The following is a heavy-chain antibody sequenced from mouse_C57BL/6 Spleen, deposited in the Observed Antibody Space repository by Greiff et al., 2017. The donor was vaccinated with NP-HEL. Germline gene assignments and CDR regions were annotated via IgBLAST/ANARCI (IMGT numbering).Heavy chain of an antibody. J-gene: IGHJ4*01. D-gene: IGHD1-1*01. CDR2: ISYDGSN. CDR3: ASLITTVVANAMDY. CDR1: GYSITSGYY. Sequence: DVKLQESGPGLVKPSQSLSLTCSVTGYSITSGYYWNWIRQFPGNKLEWMGYISYDGSNNYNPSLKNRISITRDTSKNQLFLKLNSVTTEDTATYYCASLITTVVANAMDYWGQGTSVTVSS. V-gene: IGHV3-6*01.